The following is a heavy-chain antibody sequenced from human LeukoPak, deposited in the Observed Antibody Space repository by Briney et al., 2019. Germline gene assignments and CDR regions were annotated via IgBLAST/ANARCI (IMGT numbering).Heavy chain of an antibody. V-gene: IGHV4-59*01. Sequence: SETLSLTCTVSGGSISSYYWSWIRQPPGKGLEWIGYIYYSGSTNYNPSLKSRVTISVDTSKNQFSLKLSSVTAADTAVYYCARGAYYYDSSDWGQGTLVTVSS. CDR1: GGSISSYY. D-gene: IGHD3-22*01. CDR3: ARGAYYYDSSD. J-gene: IGHJ4*02. CDR2: IYYSGST.